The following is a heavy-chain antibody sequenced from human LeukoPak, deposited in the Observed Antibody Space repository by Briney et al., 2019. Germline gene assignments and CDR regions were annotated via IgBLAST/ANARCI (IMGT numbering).Heavy chain of an antibody. Sequence: PGGSLRLSCAASGFTFSSYSMNWVRQAPGKGLEWVSSISSSSSYIYYADSVKGRFTISRDNAKNSLYQQMNSLRAEDTAVYYCAGGYSGYDFNPFDYWGQGTLVTVSS. CDR2: ISSSSSYI. V-gene: IGHV3-21*01. J-gene: IGHJ4*02. CDR1: GFTFSSYS. CDR3: AGGYSGYDFNPFDY. D-gene: IGHD5-12*01.